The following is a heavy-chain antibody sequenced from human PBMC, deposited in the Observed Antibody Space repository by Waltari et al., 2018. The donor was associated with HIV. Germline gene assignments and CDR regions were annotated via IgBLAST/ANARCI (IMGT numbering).Heavy chain of an antibody. V-gene: IGHV3-48*03. CDR3: ARDARGYHSRFDL. CDR2: ASRSGGGTI. D-gene: IGHD3-22*01. CDR1: GFTFGSYE. J-gene: IGHJ4*02. Sequence: EVQLVESGGGLVQPGGSLRLSCVGSGFTFGSYEMDWVRRAPGKGLGWVSYASRSGGGTIYADSVKGRFIISRDNAKSSLYLQMNSLRAEDTAVYFCARDARGYHSRFDLWGQGTLVTVSS.